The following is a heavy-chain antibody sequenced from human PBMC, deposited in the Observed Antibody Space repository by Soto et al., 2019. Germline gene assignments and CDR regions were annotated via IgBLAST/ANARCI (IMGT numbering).Heavy chain of an antibody. V-gene: IGHV3-33*01. CDR2: IWYDGSNK. D-gene: IGHD2-2*01. CDR3: ARERGYCSSTSCYDYGMDV. J-gene: IGHJ6*02. CDR1: GFTFSSYG. Sequence: GGSLRLSCAASGFTFSSYGMHWVRQAPGKGLEWVAVIWYDGSNKYYADSVKGRLTISRDNSKNTLYLQMNSLRAEDTAVYYCARERGYCSSTSCYDYGMDVWGQGTTVTVSS.